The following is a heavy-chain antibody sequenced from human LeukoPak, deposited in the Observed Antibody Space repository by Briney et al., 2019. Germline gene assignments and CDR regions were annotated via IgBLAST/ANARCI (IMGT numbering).Heavy chain of an antibody. J-gene: IGHJ4*02. V-gene: IGHV1-2*02. CDR2: INPNSGGT. CDR3: ARGLPPNIVATTGDY. Sequence: GASVKVSCKASGYTFTGYYMHWVRQAPGQGLEWMGWINPNSGGTNYAQKFQGRVTMTRDTSISTAYMELSRLRSDDTAVYYCARGLPPNIVATTGDYWGQGTLVTVSS. D-gene: IGHD5-12*01. CDR1: GYTFTGYY.